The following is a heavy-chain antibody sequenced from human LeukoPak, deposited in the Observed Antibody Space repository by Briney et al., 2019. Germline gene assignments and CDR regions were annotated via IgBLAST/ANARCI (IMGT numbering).Heavy chain of an antibody. V-gene: IGHV4-38-2*02. D-gene: IGHD3-10*01. CDR1: GYSISSGYY. CDR3: ARGRAFNAFDI. J-gene: IGHJ3*02. CDR2: IYHTGST. Sequence: SETLSLTCTVSGYSISSGYYWGWIRQPPGKGLEWIGSIYHTGSTYYNPSLKSRVTISVDTSKNQFSLKLSSVTAADTAVYYCARGRAFNAFDIWGQGTMVTVSS.